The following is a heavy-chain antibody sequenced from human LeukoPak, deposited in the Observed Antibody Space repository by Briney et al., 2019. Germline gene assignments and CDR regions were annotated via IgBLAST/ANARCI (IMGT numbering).Heavy chain of an antibody. D-gene: IGHD6-13*01. CDR2: IRSTGSSV. V-gene: IGHV3-21*01. CDR3: ARDPGGWGAAGLAYMDV. Sequence: PGGSLRLSCAASGFAFNTYTMNWVRQAPGKGREWVSSIRSTGSSVYYADSVKGRFTISRDNAKNSLYLQMNSLRAEDTAVYYCARDPGGWGAAGLAYMDVWGKGTTVTVSS. CDR1: GFAFNTYT. J-gene: IGHJ6*03.